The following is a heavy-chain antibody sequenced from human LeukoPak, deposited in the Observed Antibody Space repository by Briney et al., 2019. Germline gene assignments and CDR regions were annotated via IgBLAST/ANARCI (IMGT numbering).Heavy chain of an antibody. V-gene: IGHV4-59*01. D-gene: IGHD2-15*01. CDR3: ARAVVVVAATQNWFDP. CDR1: GGSISDYY. Sequence: SETLSLTCTVSGGSISDYYWSWIRQPPGKGLEWIGYIYYSGSTNYNPSLKSRVTISVDTSKNQFSLKLSSVTAADTAVYYCARAVVVVAATQNWFDPWGQGTLVAVSS. CDR2: IYYSGST. J-gene: IGHJ5*02.